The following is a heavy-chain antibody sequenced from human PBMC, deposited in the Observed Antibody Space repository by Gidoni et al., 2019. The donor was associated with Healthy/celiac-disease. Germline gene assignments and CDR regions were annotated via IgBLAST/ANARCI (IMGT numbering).Heavy chain of an antibody. D-gene: IGHD2-8*02. V-gene: IGHV3-33*01. Sequence: QVQLVESGGGVVQPGRSLRLSCAASGFTFSSYGRHWVRQAPGKGLEWVAVIWYDGSNKYYADSVKGRFTISRDNSKNTLYLQMNSLRAEDTAVYYCARENYCTGGVCYTQDFDYWGQGTLVTVSS. CDR1: GFTFSSYG. CDR3: ARENYCTGGVCYTQDFDY. J-gene: IGHJ4*02. CDR2: IWYDGSNK.